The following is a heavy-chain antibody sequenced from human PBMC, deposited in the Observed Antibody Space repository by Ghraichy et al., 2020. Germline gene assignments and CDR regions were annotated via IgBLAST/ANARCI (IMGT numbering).Heavy chain of an antibody. V-gene: IGHV4-31*03. CDR3: ARGLGYSSSWYIFFDY. Sequence: SETLSLTCTVSGGSISSGGYYWSWIRQHPGKGLEWIGYIYYSGSTYYNPSLKSRVTISVDTSKNQFSLKLSSVPAADTAVYYCARGLGYSSSWYIFFDYWGQGTLVTVSS. D-gene: IGHD6-13*01. CDR1: GGSISSGGYY. J-gene: IGHJ4*02. CDR2: IYYSGST.